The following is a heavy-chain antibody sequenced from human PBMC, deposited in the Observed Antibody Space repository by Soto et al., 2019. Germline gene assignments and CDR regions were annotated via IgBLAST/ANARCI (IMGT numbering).Heavy chain of an antibody. V-gene: IGHV4-31*03. Sequence: SETLSLTCTVSGGSISSGGYYWSWIRQHPGKGLEWIGYIYYSGSTYYNPSLKSRVTISVDTSKNQFSLKLSSVTAADTAVYYCASESRGTRLLWFVDYWGQGTLVTVSS. J-gene: IGHJ4*02. D-gene: IGHD3-10*01. CDR3: ASESRGTRLLWFVDY. CDR2: IYYSGST. CDR1: GGSISSGGYY.